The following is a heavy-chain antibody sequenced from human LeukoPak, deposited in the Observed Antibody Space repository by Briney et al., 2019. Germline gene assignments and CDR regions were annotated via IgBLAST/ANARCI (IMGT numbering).Heavy chain of an antibody. CDR3: VRHRSGQAWLDP. V-gene: IGHV4-39*01. CDR2: IYYSGSS. Sequence: SETLSLTCTVAGDSVTSSSYCWGWIRQPPGKGLEWIGCIYYSGSSYYNSSLNSRVTMSVDTSKNEFSLRLKSVTATDTALYYCVRHRSGQAWLDPWGQGTLVTVSS. J-gene: IGHJ5*02. CDR1: GDSVTSSSYC. D-gene: IGHD1-26*01.